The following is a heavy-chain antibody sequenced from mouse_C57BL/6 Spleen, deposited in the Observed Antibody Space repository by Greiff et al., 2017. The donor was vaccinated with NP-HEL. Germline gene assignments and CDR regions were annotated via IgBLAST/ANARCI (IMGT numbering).Heavy chain of an antibody. V-gene: IGHV1-80*01. CDR1: GYAFSSYW. CDR2: IYPGDGDT. CDR3: ARWGVITTVVGYFDV. Sequence: QVQLQQSGAELVKPGASVKISCKASGYAFSSYWMNWVKQRPGKGLEWIGQIYPGDGDTNYNGKFKGKATLTADKSSSTAYMQLSSLTSEDSAVYFCARWGVITTVVGYFDVWGTGTTVTVSS. D-gene: IGHD1-1*01. J-gene: IGHJ1*03.